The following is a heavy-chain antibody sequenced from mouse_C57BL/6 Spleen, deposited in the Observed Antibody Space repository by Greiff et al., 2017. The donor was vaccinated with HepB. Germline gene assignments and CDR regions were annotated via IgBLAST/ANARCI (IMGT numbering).Heavy chain of an antibody. CDR1: GYTFTDYE. Sequence: QVQLEESGAELVRPGASVTLSCKASGYTFTDYEMHWVKQTPVHGLEWIGAIDPETGGTAYNQKFKGKAILTADKSSSTAYMELRSLTSEDSAVYYCTRWSPLDYGSSYVGAMDYWGQGTSVTVSS. CDR3: TRWSPLDYGSSYVGAMDY. CDR2: IDPETGGT. V-gene: IGHV1-15*01. J-gene: IGHJ4*01. D-gene: IGHD1-1*01.